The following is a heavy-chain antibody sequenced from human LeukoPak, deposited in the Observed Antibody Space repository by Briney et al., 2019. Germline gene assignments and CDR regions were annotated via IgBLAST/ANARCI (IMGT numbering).Heavy chain of an antibody. Sequence: GGSLRLSCAASGFTFDDYGFKWVRHVPGKGLEWVCGINWNGELTSYADSVKGRFNISRDNAKNSLYLQMNTLRAEDTAVYYCARDRGYSNFDYWGQGTLLTVSS. CDR3: ARDRGYSNFDY. CDR2: INWNGELT. V-gene: IGHV3-20*04. D-gene: IGHD4-11*01. CDR1: GFTFDDYG. J-gene: IGHJ4*02.